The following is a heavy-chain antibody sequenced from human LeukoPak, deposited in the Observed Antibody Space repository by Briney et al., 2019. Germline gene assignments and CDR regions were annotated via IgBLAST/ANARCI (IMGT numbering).Heavy chain of an antibody. D-gene: IGHD4-23*01. J-gene: IGHJ4*02. CDR2: ISYDGINK. CDR3: ARDSSFSPVGGTPDY. CDR1: GFTFSSYA. Sequence: GGSLRLSCAASGFTFSSYAMHWVRQAPGKGLEWVAIISYDGINKYYADSVKGRLTISRDNSKNTLYLQMNSLRVEDTAVYYCARDSSFSPVGGTPDYWGQGTLVTVSS. V-gene: IGHV3-30*04.